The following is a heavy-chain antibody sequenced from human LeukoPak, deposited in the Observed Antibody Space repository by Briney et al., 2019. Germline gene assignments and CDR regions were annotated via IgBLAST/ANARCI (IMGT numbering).Heavy chain of an antibody. D-gene: IGHD3-3*01. J-gene: IGHJ4*02. Sequence: ASVKVSCKASGGTFSSYAISWVRQAPGQGLEWMGGIIPIFGTANYAQKFQGRVTITTDESTSTAYMELSSLRSETTVLYYWTKAPTNPFLEYLLEDWGQGTLVTVSS. CDR1: GGTFSSYA. CDR2: IIPIFGTA. V-gene: IGHV1-69*05. CDR3: TKAPTNPFLEYLLED.